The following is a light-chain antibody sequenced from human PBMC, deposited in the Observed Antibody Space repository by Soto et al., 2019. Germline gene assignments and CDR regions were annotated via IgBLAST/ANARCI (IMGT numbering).Light chain of an antibody. CDR1: QSVSSSY. CDR3: QQYSSSPTWT. Sequence: EIVLTQSPGTLSLSPGERATLSCRASQSVSSSYLAWYQQKPGQSPRLLIYGAYSRATGIPDRFSGSGSGTDFTLTISRLEPEDFAVYYCQQYSSSPTWTFGQGTKVEIK. CDR2: GAY. V-gene: IGKV3-20*01. J-gene: IGKJ1*01.